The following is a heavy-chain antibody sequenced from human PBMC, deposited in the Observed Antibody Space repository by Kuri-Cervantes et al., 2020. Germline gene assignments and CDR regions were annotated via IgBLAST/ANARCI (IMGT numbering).Heavy chain of an antibody. CDR2: IHGAGGRT. J-gene: IGHJ4*02. CDR1: GFTFSSYR. V-gene: IGHV3-74*01. CDR3: ARGIGGGWYGVDY. D-gene: IGHD6-19*01. Sequence: GESLKISCGSSGFTFSSYRMHWVRQAPGKGLVWVSHIHGAGGRTDYADSVKGRFTISRDNAKNIVYLQMNSLRVEDTAVYYCARGIGGGWYGVDYWGLGTLVTVSS.